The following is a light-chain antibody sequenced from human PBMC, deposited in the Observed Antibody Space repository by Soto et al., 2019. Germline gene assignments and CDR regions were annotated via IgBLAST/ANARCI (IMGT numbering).Light chain of an antibody. J-gene: IGKJ5*01. CDR3: QQSYSTPIT. Sequence: DIQMTQSPSSLSASVGDRVTITFRASQSISSYLNWYQQKPGKAPKLLIYAASSLQSGVPSRFSGSGSGTDFTLTISSLQPEDFATYYCQQSYSTPITFGQRALLEI. CDR2: AAS. V-gene: IGKV1-39*01. CDR1: QSISSY.